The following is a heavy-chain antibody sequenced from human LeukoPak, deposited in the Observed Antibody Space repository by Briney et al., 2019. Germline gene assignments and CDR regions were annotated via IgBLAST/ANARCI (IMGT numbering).Heavy chain of an antibody. J-gene: IGHJ3*02. CDR2: IYHSGST. CDR3: ARAGRWEGRPHAFDI. D-gene: IGHD1-26*01. Sequence: PSETLSLTCTVSGYSISSGYYWGWIRQPPGKGLEWIGSIYHSGSTYYNPSLKSRVTISVGTSKSQFSLTLTSVTAADTALYYCARAGRWEGRPHAFDIWGQGTMVTVSS. CDR1: GYSISSGYY. V-gene: IGHV4-38-2*02.